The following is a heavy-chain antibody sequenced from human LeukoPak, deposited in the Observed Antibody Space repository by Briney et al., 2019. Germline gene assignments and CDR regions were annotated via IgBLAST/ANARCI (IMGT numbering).Heavy chain of an antibody. J-gene: IGHJ4*02. V-gene: IGHV3-23*01. CDR1: GFTFSSYA. CDR3: AKDGMSSWSFDY. D-gene: IGHD6-13*01. Sequence: PGGSLRLSCAASGFTFSSYAMSWVRQAPGKGLEWVSAISGSGGSAYYADSVKGRFTISRDNSKNTLYLQMNSLRAEDTAVYYCAKDGMSSWSFDYWGQGTLVTVSS. CDR2: ISGSGGSA.